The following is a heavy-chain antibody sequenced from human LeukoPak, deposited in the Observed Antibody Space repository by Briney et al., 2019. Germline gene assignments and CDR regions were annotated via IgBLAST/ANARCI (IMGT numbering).Heavy chain of an antibody. CDR3: AREYYDILTGYSATYYYGMDV. D-gene: IGHD3-9*01. Sequence: GGSLRLSCAASGFTFSSYAMHWVRQAPGKGLEWVAVISYDGSNKYYADSVKGRFTISRDNSKNTLYLQMNSLRAEDTAVYYCAREYYDILTGYSATYYYGMDVWGQGTTVTASS. CDR1: GFTFSSYA. V-gene: IGHV3-30*04. CDR2: ISYDGSNK. J-gene: IGHJ6*02.